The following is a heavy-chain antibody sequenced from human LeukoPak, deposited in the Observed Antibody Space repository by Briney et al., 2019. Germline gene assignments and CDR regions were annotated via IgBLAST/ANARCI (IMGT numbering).Heavy chain of an antibody. CDR2: IQRDGTSP. V-gene: IGHV3-74*01. J-gene: IGHJ4*02. CDR3: SRGHYGLDY. Sequence: GGSLRLSCTASGFPYGTTSMHWVRQAPGKGLEWVSGIQRDGTSPNYADSVKGRFIISRDNAKGSVYLQMNILRAEDTAVYYCSRGHYGLDYWGQGTLVTVSS. CDR1: GFPYGTTS. D-gene: IGHD3-16*01.